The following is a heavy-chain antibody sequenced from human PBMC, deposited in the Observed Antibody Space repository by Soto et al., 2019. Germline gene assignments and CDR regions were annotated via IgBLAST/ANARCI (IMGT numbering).Heavy chain of an antibody. Sequence: SETLSLTCTVSGGSISSSSYYWGWIRQPPGKGLEWIGSIYYSGSTYYNPSLKSRVTISVDTSKNQFSLKLSSVTAADTAVYYCARAGYSSPSLYWFVPWGQGTLVTVSS. J-gene: IGHJ5*02. CDR2: IYYSGST. CDR3: ARAGYSSPSLYWFVP. D-gene: IGHD6-13*01. V-gene: IGHV4-39*01. CDR1: GGSISSSSYY.